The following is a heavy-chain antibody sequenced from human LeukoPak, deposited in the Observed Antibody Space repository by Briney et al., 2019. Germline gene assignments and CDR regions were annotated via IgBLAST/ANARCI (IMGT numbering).Heavy chain of an antibody. J-gene: IGHJ4*02. CDR2: INPSGGST. D-gene: IGHD3-22*01. CDR1: GYTFTSYY. Sequence: ASVTVSCKASGYTFTSYYMHWVRQAPGQGLEWMGIINPSGGSTSYAQKFQGRVTMTRDTSTSTVYMELSSLRSEDTAVYYCARDTVNYYDSSGYRFDYWGQGTLVTVSS. CDR3: ARDTVNYYDSSGYRFDY. V-gene: IGHV1-46*01.